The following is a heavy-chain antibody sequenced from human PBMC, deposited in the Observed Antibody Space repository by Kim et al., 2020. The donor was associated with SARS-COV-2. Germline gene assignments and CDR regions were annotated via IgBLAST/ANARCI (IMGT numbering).Heavy chain of an antibody. CDR3: AASLGDLFSFVY. J-gene: IGHJ4*02. D-gene: IGHD3-16*01. CDR1: GFTFSSYA. CDR2: IAAGGGTT. Sequence: GGSLRLSCAASGFTFSSYAMTWVRQAPGRGLEWVAHIAAGGGTTYNPTVKGRSNISRDNSKKTVYLHLNNVRPEDTALYFCAASLGDLFSFVYWGQGAL. V-gene: IGHV3-23*01.